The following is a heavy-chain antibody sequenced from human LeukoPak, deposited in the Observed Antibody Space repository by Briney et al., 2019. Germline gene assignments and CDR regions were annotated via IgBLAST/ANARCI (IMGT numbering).Heavy chain of an antibody. D-gene: IGHD5/OR15-5a*01. J-gene: IGHJ3*02. Sequence: SETLSLTCTISGGSISSYYWSWLRQPPGKGLEWIGYIYYSGSTSYNPSLRSRVTILVDTSKNQFSLKLRSVTAADTAVYYCARHESDVSLHHVFDIWGQGTMVTVSS. CDR3: ARHESDVSLHHVFDI. CDR2: IYYSGST. CDR1: GGSISSYY. V-gene: IGHV4-59*08.